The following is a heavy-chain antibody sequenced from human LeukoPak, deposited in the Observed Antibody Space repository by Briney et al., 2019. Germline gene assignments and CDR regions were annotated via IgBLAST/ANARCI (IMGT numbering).Heavy chain of an antibody. CDR2: IFSTEST. CDR3: VREVLSDDHSRYQKFDL. D-gene: IGHD4-11*01. Sequence: PSETLSLTCTGASGSVTRYCWNWIRQPAGKPLEWIGRIFSTESTNYNPSLRSRATVALDTSKTQFSLRLSSVTVADTAVYYCVREVLSDDHSRYQKFDLWGQGIMVTVSS. J-gene: IGHJ4*02. CDR1: SGSVTRYC. V-gene: IGHV4-4*07.